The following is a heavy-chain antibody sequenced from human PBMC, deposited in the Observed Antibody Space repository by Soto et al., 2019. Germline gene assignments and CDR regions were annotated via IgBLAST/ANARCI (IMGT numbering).Heavy chain of an antibody. CDR1: GSTFSNDW. CDR2: LNSDGSST. J-gene: IGHJ6*02. V-gene: IGHV3-74*01. Sequence: EVQLVESGGGLLQPGGSLRLSCAVSGSTFSNDWMHWVRQAPGKGLVWVSHLNSDGSSTNYADFVKGRFTIARDNAKNTVYLQMHSLRAEDTAGYYCARDRSYSLDVWGQGTTVTVSS. CDR3: ARDRSYSLDV.